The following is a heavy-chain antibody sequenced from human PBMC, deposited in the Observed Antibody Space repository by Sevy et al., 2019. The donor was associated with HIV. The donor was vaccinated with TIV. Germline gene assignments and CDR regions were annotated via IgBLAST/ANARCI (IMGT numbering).Heavy chain of an antibody. Sequence: GGSLRLSCVDSGFTFHSHAMHWVRQAPGKGLEWVAGTSYDGRDKFYVDSVNGRCVSSRDNSTNTLYLHLNNRRTEDTALYYCARDRGAPPTAILYFFNHWGQGTLVTVSS. CDR2: TSYDGRDK. J-gene: IGHJ4*02. CDR1: GFTFHSHA. D-gene: IGHD3-10*01. V-gene: IGHV3-30*09. CDR3: ARDRGAPPTAILYFFNH.